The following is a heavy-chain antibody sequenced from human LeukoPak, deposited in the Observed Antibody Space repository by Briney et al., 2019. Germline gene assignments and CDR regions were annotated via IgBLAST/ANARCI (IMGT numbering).Heavy chain of an antibody. V-gene: IGHV4-39*01. CDR2: LSHAGTN. J-gene: IGHJ4*02. D-gene: IGHD5-18*01. CDR1: GGSITSNSYS. Sequence: SETLSLTCTVSGGSITSNSYSWRWIRQPPGKGLQWIVTLSHAGTNYYNPSLKSRVTMPVDRSKNQFSLKLTSVTATDMAVYYCARLRGGVQLWGDWGQGTLVTVSS. CDR3: ARLRGGVQLWGD.